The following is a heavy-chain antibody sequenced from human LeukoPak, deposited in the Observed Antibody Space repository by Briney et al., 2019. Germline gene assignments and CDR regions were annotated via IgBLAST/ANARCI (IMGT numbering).Heavy chain of an antibody. CDR2: IKQDGSEK. V-gene: IGHV3-7*03. D-gene: IGHD3-10*01. J-gene: IGHJ4*02. Sequence: GGSLRLSCAASGFTFSSYWMSWVRQAPGKGLEWVANIKQDGSEKYYVDSVKGRFTISRDNSKNTLSLQMNNLRAEDTAIYYCAKDWSCDYWGQGTLVTVSS. CDR3: AKDWSCDY. CDR1: GFTFSSYW.